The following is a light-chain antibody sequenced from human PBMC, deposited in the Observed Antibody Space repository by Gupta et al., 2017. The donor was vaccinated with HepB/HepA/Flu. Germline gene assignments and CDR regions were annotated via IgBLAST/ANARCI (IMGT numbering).Light chain of an antibody. CDR2: DVR. V-gene: IGLV2-11*01. Sequence: QSALTQPRSVSGSPGQSVTISCTGTSSDVGGYNYVSWYQQHPGKAPKLVIYDVRKRPAAAPARFSCSKSGTTATLTIAGREAEDEDDYYCDADAGSIYVFGTGTKVTVL. CDR1: SSDVGGYNY. J-gene: IGLJ1*01. CDR3: DADAGSIYV.